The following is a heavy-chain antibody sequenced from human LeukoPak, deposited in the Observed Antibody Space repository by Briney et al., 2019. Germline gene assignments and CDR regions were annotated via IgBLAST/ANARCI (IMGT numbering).Heavy chain of an antibody. V-gene: IGHV4-34*01. Sequence: SETLSLTCTVSGGSISGYYWSWIRQPPGKGLEWIGEINHSGSTDYNPSLKSRVTISVDTSKNQFSLKLSSVTAADTAVYYCARESFGAGADDAFDIWGQGTMVTVSS. D-gene: IGHD3-10*01. CDR1: GGSISGYY. CDR2: INHSGST. CDR3: ARESFGAGADDAFDI. J-gene: IGHJ3*02.